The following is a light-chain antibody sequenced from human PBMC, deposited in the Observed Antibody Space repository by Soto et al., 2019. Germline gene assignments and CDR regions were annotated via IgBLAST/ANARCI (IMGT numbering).Light chain of an antibody. J-gene: IGKJ3*01. Sequence: ILLTQSPGTLSLPPGGRATLSCRASQSVSSSYLAWYQQKPGQAPRLLIYGASSRATGIPDRFSGSGSGTDFTVTISRLEPEDFTVYYCQQYGTLPTTFGPGTKVDIK. V-gene: IGKV3-20*01. CDR1: QSVSSSY. CDR2: GAS. CDR3: QQYGTLPTT.